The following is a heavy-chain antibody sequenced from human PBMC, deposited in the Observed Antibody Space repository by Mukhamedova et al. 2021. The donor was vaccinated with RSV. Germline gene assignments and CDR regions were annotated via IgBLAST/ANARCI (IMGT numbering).Heavy chain of an antibody. D-gene: IGHD3-16*02. Sequence: DYAAPVKGRFTISRDDSKNTLYLQMNSLKTEDTAVYYCTTVSALGELSPRMDYLGQGTLVTVSS. CDR3: TTVSALGELSPRMDY. V-gene: IGHV3-15*01. J-gene: IGHJ4*02.